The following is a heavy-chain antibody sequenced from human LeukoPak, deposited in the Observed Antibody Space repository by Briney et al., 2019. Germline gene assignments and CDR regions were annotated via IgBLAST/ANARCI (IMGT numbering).Heavy chain of an antibody. V-gene: IGHV1-18*01. CDR3: ARRRDIVATIPPDY. D-gene: IGHD5-12*01. CDR2: ISAYNGNT. CDR1: GYTFTSYG. J-gene: IGHJ4*02. Sequence: ASVKVSCKASGYTFTSYGISWVRQSPGQGLEWMGWISAYNGNTNYAQKLQGRVTMTTDTSTSTAYMELRSLRSDDTAVYYCARRRDIVATIPPDYWGQGTLVTVSS.